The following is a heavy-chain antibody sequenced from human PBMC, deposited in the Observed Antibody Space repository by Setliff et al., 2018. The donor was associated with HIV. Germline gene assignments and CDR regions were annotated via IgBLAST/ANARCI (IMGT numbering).Heavy chain of an antibody. CDR2: IYPSDSDT. CDR3: AKGGGLNFRYHDWFVKI. D-gene: IGHD3-9*01. J-gene: IGHJ3*02. CDR1: GDKFTNYW. Sequence: GESLKISCKDSGDKFTNYWLGWVCQMPGKGLEWIGVIYPSDSDTRYSPSFKGQVTISADRSINTAYLQWSSLRDSDTAMYYCAKGGGLNFRYHDWFVKIWGQGTLVTVS. V-gene: IGHV5-51*01.